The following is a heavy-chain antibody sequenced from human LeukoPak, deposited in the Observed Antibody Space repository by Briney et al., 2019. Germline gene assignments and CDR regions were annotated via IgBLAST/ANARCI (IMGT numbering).Heavy chain of an antibody. CDR2: IKSKTDGGTT. V-gene: IGHV3-15*01. CDR1: GFTFSNAW. CDR3: TTQSLPHYYYGSGSYRPDAFDI. J-gene: IGHJ3*02. Sequence: GGSLRLSCAASGFTFSNAWMSWVRQAPGKGLEWVGRIKSKTDGGTTDYAAPVKGRFTISRDDSKNTLYLQMNSLKTEDTAVYYCTTQSLPHYYYGSGSYRPDAFDIWGQGTMVTVSS. D-gene: IGHD3-10*01.